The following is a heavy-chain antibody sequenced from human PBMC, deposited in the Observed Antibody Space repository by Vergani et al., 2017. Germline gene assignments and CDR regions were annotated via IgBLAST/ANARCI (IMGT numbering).Heavy chain of an antibody. CDR3: ARQVAVDVWGSYRYWYAFDI. J-gene: IGHJ3*02. CDR1: GYTFTSYG. CDR2: ISAYNGNT. V-gene: IGHV1-18*01. D-gene: IGHD3-16*02. Sequence: QVQLVQSGAEVKKPGASVKVSCKASGYTFTSYGISWVRQAPGQGLEWMGWISAYNGNTNYAQKLQGRVTMTTDTSTSTAYMELRSLRSDDTAVYYCARQVAVDVWGSYRYWYAFDIWGQGTMVTVSS.